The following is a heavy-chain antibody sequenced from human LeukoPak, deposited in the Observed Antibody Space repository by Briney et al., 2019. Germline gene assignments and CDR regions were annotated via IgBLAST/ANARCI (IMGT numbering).Heavy chain of an antibody. J-gene: IGHJ3*02. CDR1: GYTFTSYD. CDR2: MNHNSGNT. Sequence: ASVKVSCKASGYTFTSYDINWVRQAPGQGLERMGWMNHNSGNTGYQQKFQGRVTITRNTHIRTAYMELSSRRCEDTAVYYCARGYCGGKDAFDIWGQGTMVTVSS. V-gene: IGHV1-8*03. CDR3: ARGYCGGKDAFDI. D-gene: IGHD2-21*01.